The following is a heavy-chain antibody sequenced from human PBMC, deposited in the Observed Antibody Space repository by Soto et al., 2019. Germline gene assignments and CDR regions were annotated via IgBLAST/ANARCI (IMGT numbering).Heavy chain of an antibody. CDR1: GGSISSSSYY. J-gene: IGHJ6*02. CDR2: IYYSGST. CDR3: ARLPFHTYYYGSGSYSADYGMDV. Sequence: SETLSLTCTVSGGSISSSSYYWGWIRQPPGKGLEWIGSIYYSGSTYYNPSLKSRVTISVDTSKNQFSLKLSSVTAADTAVYYCARLPFHTYYYGSGSYSADYGMDVWGQGTRVTVS. D-gene: IGHD3-10*01. V-gene: IGHV4-39*01.